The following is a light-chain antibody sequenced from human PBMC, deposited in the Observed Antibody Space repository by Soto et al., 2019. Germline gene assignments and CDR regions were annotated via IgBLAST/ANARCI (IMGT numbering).Light chain of an antibody. CDR3: QQSYRIPLT. V-gene: IGKV1-39*01. CDR2: VAS. Sequence: DIQMTQSPSSLSASVGDRVIVTCRASQSISSYLNWYQQKPGRAPKLLISVASSLQSGVPSRFSGSGSGTDFTLTISSLQAEDFATYYCQQSYRIPLTFGGGTKVEMK. CDR1: QSISSY. J-gene: IGKJ4*01.